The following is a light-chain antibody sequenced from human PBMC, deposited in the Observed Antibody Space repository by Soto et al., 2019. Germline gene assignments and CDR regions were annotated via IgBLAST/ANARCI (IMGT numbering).Light chain of an antibody. Sequence: DVQMTQSPSTLSESLGDRVTITCRASQTINNWLAWYQQKPGKAPKLLIHRASIESGVPSRFSGSGSGTEFTLTISGLQPDDLATYYCQQYNSHWLSFGGGTKVEIK. V-gene: IGKV1-5*03. CDR1: QTINNW. CDR2: RAS. J-gene: IGKJ4*01. CDR3: QQYNSHWLS.